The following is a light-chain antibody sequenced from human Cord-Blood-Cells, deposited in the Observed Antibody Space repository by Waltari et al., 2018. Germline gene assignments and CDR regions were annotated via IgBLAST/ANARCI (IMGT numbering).Light chain of an antibody. Sequence: DIQMTQSPSTLSASVGDRVTITCRASQSISSWLAWYQPKPGKAPKLLIYKACSLESGVPSRLSGSGSGTEFTLSISSLQPDDFATYYCQQYNSYSRTFGQGTKVEI. V-gene: IGKV1-5*03. CDR3: QQYNSYSRT. CDR1: QSISSW. J-gene: IGKJ1*01. CDR2: KAC.